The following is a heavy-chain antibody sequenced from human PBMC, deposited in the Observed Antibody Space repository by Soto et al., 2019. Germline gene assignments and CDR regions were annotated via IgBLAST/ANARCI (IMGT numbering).Heavy chain of an antibody. CDR2: ISYDGSNK. CDR1: GFTFSSYA. Sequence: GGSLRLSCAASGFTFSSYAMHWVRQAPGKGLEWVAVISYDGSNKYYADSVKGRFTISRDNSKNTLYLQMNSLRAEDTAVYYCARGTAAAGSGIGLDYWGQGTRGTVSS. CDR3: ARGTAAAGSGIGLDY. J-gene: IGHJ4*02. D-gene: IGHD6-13*01. V-gene: IGHV3-30-3*01.